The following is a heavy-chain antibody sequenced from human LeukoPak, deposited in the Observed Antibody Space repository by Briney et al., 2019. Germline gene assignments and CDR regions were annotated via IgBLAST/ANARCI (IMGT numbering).Heavy chain of an antibody. Sequence: GGSLRLSCAASGFTFSSYAMSWVRQAPGKGLEWVSAISGSGGSTYYADSVKGRFTISRDNSKNTLYLQMNSLRAENTAVYYCAKMGGNRCSSTSCQIFDYWGQGTLVTVSS. D-gene: IGHD2-2*01. CDR1: GFTFSSYA. CDR2: ISGSGGST. CDR3: AKMGGNRCSSTSCQIFDY. J-gene: IGHJ4*02. V-gene: IGHV3-23*01.